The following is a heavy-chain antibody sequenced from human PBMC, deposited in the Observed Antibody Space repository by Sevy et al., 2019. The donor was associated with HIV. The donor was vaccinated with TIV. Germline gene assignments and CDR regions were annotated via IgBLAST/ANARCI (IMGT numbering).Heavy chain of an antibody. J-gene: IGHJ3*02. CDR3: ARGGHLPLDAFDI. Sequence: GESLKISCKASGNNFAAYWIAWVRQMPGKGLEWMGILFPGNYDYGSFHGQATVSADKSINTAYLQWDNLKASDSAIYYCARGGHLPLDAFDIWGQGTMVTVSS. V-gene: IGHV5-51*01. D-gene: IGHD2-15*01. CDR1: GNNFAAYW. CDR2: LFPGNYDY.